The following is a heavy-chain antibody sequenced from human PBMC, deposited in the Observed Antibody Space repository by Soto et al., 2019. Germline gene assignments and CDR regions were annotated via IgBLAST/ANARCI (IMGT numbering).Heavy chain of an antibody. D-gene: IGHD2-8*01. J-gene: IGHJ6*02. CDR3: ARFLLMVYAILSASYYYYGMDV. CDR2: INTNTGNP. V-gene: IGHV7-4-1*01. CDR1: GYTFTSYA. Sequence: ASVKVSCKASGYTFTSYAMNWVRQAPGQGLEWMGWINTNTGNPTYAQGFTGRFVFSLDTSVSTAYLQICSLKAEDTAVYYCARFLLMVYAILSASYYYYGMDVWGQGTTVTVSS.